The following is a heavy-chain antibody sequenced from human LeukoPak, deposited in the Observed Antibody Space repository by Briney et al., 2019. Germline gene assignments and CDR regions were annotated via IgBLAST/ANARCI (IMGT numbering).Heavy chain of an antibody. CDR2: ISGSGGSP. J-gene: IGHJ4*02. Sequence: GGSLRLSCAASGFTLNTYAMSWVRQTPGRGLEWVASISGSGGSPYYADSVKGRFTISRDNSKNTLYLQMNSLRAEDTAVYYCAKFLWGSYLHFDFWGQGTLVTVSS. D-gene: IGHD1-26*01. CDR1: GFTLNTYA. V-gene: IGHV3-23*01. CDR3: AKFLWGSYLHFDF.